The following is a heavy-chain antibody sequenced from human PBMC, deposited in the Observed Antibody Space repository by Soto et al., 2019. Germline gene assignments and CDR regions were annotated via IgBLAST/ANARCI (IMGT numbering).Heavy chain of an antibody. CDR2: IRSKVYGGTT. Sequence: KGLEWVGFIRSKVYGGTTEYAASVKGRFTISRDDSISIAYLQMNSLKTEDTAVYYWFSTIFGVVIPGWYYYRMYVWRQWT. D-gene: IGHD3-3*01. V-gene: IGHV3-49*02. CDR3: FSTIFGVVIPGWYYYRMYV. J-gene: IGHJ6*02.